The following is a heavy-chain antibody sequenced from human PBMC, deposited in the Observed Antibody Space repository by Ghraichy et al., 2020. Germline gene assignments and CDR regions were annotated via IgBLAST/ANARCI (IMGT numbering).Heavy chain of an antibody. Sequence: GEPLNISCAASGFTFGSYAMSWVRQTPGKGLDCVSAINPSGTTTYYADSVKGRFTISRDNSKNTLYLQMNSLRADDTALYFCANPYGSGTYYAFDIWGQGTMVSVSS. CDR1: GFTFGSYA. CDR2: INPSGTTT. J-gene: IGHJ3*02. CDR3: ANPYGSGTYYAFDI. V-gene: IGHV3-23*01. D-gene: IGHD3-10*01.